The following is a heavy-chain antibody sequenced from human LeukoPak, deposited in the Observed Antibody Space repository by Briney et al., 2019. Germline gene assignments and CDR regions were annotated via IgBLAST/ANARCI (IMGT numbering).Heavy chain of an antibody. CDR3: ASSGYCSGGSCYSGFDP. CDR2: MNPNSGNT. Sequence: ASVKVSCKASGYTFTSYDINWVRQATGQGLGWMGWMNPNSGNTGYAQKFQGRVTMTRNTSISTAYMELSSLRSEDTAVYYCASSGYCSGGSCYSGFDPWGQGTLVTVSS. J-gene: IGHJ5*02. D-gene: IGHD2-15*01. V-gene: IGHV1-8*01. CDR1: GYTFTSYD.